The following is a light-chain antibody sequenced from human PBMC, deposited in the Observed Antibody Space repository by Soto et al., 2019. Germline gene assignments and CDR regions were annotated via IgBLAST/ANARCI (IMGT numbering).Light chain of an antibody. CDR3: CSYAGSSTYV. J-gene: IGLJ1*01. CDR1: SSDVGSYNL. CDR2: EGS. Sequence: QSALTKPASVYGSPGEWITISCTGTSSDVGSYNLVSWYQQHPGKAPKLMIYEGSKRPSGVSNRFSGSKSGNTASLTISGLRAEDEADYYCCSYAGSSTYVFGTGTKVTVL. V-gene: IGLV2-23*01.